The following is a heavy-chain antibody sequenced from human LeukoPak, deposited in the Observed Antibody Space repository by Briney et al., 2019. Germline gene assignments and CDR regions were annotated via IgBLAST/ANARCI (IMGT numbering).Heavy chain of an antibody. CDR3: AKDVRAKYGSGAYGWFDP. CDR1: GFTFSSYA. Sequence: GGSLRLSCAASGFTFSSYAMSWVRQAPGKGLEWVSAISGSGGSTYYADSVKGRFTISRDNSKNTLYLQMNSLRAEDTAVYYCAKDVRAKYGSGAYGWFDPWGQGTLVTVSS. V-gene: IGHV3-23*01. J-gene: IGHJ5*02. D-gene: IGHD3-10*01. CDR2: ISGSGGST.